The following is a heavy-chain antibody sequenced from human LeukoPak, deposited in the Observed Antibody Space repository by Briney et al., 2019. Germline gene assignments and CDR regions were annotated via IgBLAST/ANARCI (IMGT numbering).Heavy chain of an antibody. J-gene: IGHJ4*02. D-gene: IGHD3-10*01. CDR3: AKDTHYYGSGSYYTYDPDY. V-gene: IGHV4-39*07. CDR2: IYYSGST. CDR1: GGSISSSSYY. Sequence: SETLSLTCTVSGGSISSSSYYWGWIRQPPGKGLEWIGSIYYSGSTYYNPSLKSRVTISVDTSKNQFSLKLSSVTAADTAVYYCAKDTHYYGSGSYYTYDPDYWGQGTLVTVSS.